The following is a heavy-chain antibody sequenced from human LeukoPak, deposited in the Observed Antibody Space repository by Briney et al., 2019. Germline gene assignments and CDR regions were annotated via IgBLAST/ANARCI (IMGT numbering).Heavy chain of an antibody. CDR3: ARFVDTAMVFDY. CDR1: GGSISGSSYY. D-gene: IGHD5-18*01. Sequence: KPSETLSLTCTVSGGSISGSSYYLGWIRQPPGKGLEWIGRIYYSGSTYYNASLYSRLTISVDTSKNQFSLKLSSVTAADTAVYYCARFVDTAMVFDYWGQGTLVTVSS. V-gene: IGHV4-39*01. CDR2: IYYSGST. J-gene: IGHJ4*02.